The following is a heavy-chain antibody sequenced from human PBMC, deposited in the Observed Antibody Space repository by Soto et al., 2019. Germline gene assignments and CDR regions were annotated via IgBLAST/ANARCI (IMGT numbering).Heavy chain of an antibody. CDR2: IDYSGST. V-gene: IGHV4-30-4*01. CDR1: GGSISSGDYY. J-gene: IGHJ5*02. Sequence: SETLSLTCTVSGGSISSGDYYWSWIRQPPGKGLEWIGYIDYSGSTYYNRPLRSPVPISADTSKNQFSLKLSSATAAGPAVYSCARVTTDNWFDPWGQGTLVTVSA. CDR3: ARVTTDNWFDP.